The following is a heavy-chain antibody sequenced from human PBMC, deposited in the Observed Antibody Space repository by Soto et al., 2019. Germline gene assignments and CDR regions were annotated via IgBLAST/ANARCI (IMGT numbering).Heavy chain of an antibody. J-gene: IGHJ4*02. V-gene: IGHV4-59*13. CDR1: GGSISSYY. CDR3: ALSGGRDGYNFGFDY. CDR2: IYYSGST. Sequence: SETLSLTCTVSGGSISSYYWSWIRQPPGKGLEWIGYIYYSGSTNYNPSLKSRVTISVDTSKNQFSLKLSSVTAADTAVYYCALSGGRDGYNFGFDYWGQGTLVTVSS. D-gene: IGHD5-12*01.